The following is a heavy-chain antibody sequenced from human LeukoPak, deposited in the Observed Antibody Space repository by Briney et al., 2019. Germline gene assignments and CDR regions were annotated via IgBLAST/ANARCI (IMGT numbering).Heavy chain of an antibody. V-gene: IGHV3-21*01. CDR3: ARRIAAAGIDY. D-gene: IGHD6-13*01. CDR2: ISSSSSYI. J-gene: IGHJ4*02. Sequence: GGSLRLSCAASGFTFSSYSMNWVRRPPGKGREWVSSISSSSSYIYYADSVKGRFTISRDNAKNSLYLQMNSLRAEDTAVYYCARRIAAAGIDYWGQGTLVTVSS. CDR1: GFTFSSYS.